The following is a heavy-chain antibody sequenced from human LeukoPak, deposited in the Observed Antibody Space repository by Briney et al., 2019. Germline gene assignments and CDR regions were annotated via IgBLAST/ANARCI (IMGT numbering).Heavy chain of an antibody. V-gene: IGHV4-4*07. CDR2: VYTSGST. J-gene: IGHJ4*02. Sequence: SETLSLTCTVSGGSISSYYWSWIRQPAGKGLEWIGRVYTSGSTNYNPSLKSRVTMSVDTSKNQFSLKLSSVTAADTAVYYCARGQWELRPFDYWGQGTLVTVSS. CDR1: GGSISSYY. D-gene: IGHD1-26*01. CDR3: ARGQWELRPFDY.